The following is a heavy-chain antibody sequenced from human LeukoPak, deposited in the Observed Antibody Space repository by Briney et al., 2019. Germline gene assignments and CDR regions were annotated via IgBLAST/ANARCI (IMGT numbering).Heavy chain of an antibody. CDR2: INAGNGNT. CDR3: ARAPVAYYYDSSGYSWFDP. D-gene: IGHD3-22*01. J-gene: IGHJ5*02. Sequence: GASVKVSCKASGYTFTSYAMHWVRQAPGQRLEWMGWINAGNGNTKCSQEFQGRVTITRDTSASTAYMELSSLRSEGMAVYYCARAPVAYYYDSSGYSWFDPWGQGTLVTVSS. CDR1: GYTFTSYA. V-gene: IGHV1-3*03.